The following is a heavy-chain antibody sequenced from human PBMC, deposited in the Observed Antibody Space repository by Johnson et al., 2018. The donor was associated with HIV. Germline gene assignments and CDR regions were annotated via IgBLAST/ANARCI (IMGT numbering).Heavy chain of an antibody. V-gene: IGHV3-23*04. D-gene: IGHD6-6*01. CDR2: ISGSGGST. CDR3: AKDQGPLSSIAARGAFDI. CDR1: GFTFSSYA. Sequence: VQLVESGGGLVQPGGSLRLSCAASGFTFSSYAMSWVRQAPGKGLEWVSAISGSGGSTYYADSVKGRFTISRDNSKNTLYLQMKSLRAEETAEYYCAKDQGPLSSIAARGAFDIWGQGTMVTVSS. J-gene: IGHJ3*02.